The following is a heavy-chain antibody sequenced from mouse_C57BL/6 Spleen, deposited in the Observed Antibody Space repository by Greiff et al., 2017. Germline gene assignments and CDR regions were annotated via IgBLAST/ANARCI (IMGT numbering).Heavy chain of an antibody. CDR3: ARPYGSSFAY. V-gene: IGHV1-69*01. D-gene: IGHD1-1*01. Sequence: QVQLQQPGAELVMPGASVKLSYKASGYTFTSYWMHWVKQRPGQGLEWIGEIDPSDSYTNYNQKFKGKSTLTVDKSSSTAYMQLSSLTSEDSAVYYCARPYGSSFAYWGQGTLVTVSA. J-gene: IGHJ3*01. CDR2: IDPSDSYT. CDR1: GYTFTSYW.